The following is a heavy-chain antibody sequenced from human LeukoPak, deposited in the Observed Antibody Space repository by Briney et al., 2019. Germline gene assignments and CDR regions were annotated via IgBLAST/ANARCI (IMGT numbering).Heavy chain of an antibody. D-gene: IGHD3-10*01. CDR2: INSIGST. CDR1: GFSVSSNF. CDR3: ARDRVYLGREDAFDI. V-gene: IGHV3-53*01. Sequence: PGGSLRLSCAASGFSVSSNFMSWVRQAPGKGLEWVSAINSIGSTFYAASAKGRFTISRDNSKNTLYLHMNSLRAEDTAVYYCARDRVYLGREDAFDIWGQGTMVTVSS. J-gene: IGHJ3*02.